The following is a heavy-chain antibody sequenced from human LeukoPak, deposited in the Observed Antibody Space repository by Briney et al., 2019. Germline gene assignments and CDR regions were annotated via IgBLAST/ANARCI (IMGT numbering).Heavy chain of an antibody. Sequence: SETLSLTCTVSGGSISSYYWSWIRQPPGKGLEWIGEINHSGSTNYNPSLKSRVTISVDTSKNQFSLKLSSVTAADTAVYYCARGPFGVVKGYYDSSGYHPYYFDYWGQGTLVTVSS. D-gene: IGHD3-22*01. V-gene: IGHV4-34*01. CDR1: GGSISSYY. J-gene: IGHJ4*02. CDR2: INHSGST. CDR3: ARGPFGVVKGYYDSSGYHPYYFDY.